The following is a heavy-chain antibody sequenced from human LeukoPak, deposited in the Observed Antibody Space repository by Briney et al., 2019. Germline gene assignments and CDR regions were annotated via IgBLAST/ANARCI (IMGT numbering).Heavy chain of an antibody. D-gene: IGHD3-10*01. CDR2: MNPNSGNT. CDR3: ARGPMRSQLLWFGETPDAFDI. CDR1: GYTFTSYD. V-gene: IGHV1-8*01. J-gene: IGHJ3*02. Sequence: GASVKVXCKASGYTFTSYDINWVRQATGQGLEWMGWMNPNSGNTGYAQKFQGRVTMTRNTSISTAYMELSSLRSEDTAVYYCARGPMRSQLLWFGETPDAFDIWGQGTMVTVSS.